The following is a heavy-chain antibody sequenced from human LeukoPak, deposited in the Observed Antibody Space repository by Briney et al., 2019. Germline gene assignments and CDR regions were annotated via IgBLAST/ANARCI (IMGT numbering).Heavy chain of an antibody. CDR1: GGSISSSTYY. CDR3: ARQVYSGSWYGPFDY. CDR2: LSYRGDT. J-gene: IGHJ4*02. D-gene: IGHD6-13*01. V-gene: IGHV4-39*01. Sequence: SPSETLSLTCTVSGGSISSSTYYLGWFRQPPGKGLEWIGSLSYRGDTYYNPSLRSRLTISVDTSESHFSLNLTSLAAADTAVYYCARQVYSGSWYGPFDYWGQGTLVTVSS.